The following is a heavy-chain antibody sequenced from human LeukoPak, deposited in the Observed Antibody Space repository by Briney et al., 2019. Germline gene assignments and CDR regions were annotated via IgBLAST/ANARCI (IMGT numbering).Heavy chain of an antibody. CDR2: ISSRSSTI. CDR3: ARADHVTTLGNNLDY. CDR1: GFTFSSYS. V-gene: IGHV3-48*01. J-gene: IGHJ4*02. Sequence: GGSLRLSCAASGFTFSSYSMNWVRQAPGKGLEWVSYISSRSSTIYYADSVKGRFTISRDNAKNSLYLQMNSLRAEDTAVYYCARADHVTTLGNNLDYWGQGTLVTVSS. D-gene: IGHD4-17*01.